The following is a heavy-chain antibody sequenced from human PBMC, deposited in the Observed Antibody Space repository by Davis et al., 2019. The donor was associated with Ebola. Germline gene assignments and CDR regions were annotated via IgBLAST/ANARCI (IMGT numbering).Heavy chain of an antibody. J-gene: IGHJ4*02. CDR3: ARRPTDYYGSGSYTHIFDY. CDR2: ISAYNGNT. Sequence: AASVQVSCKASGYTFTSYGISWVRQAPGQGLEWMGWISAYNGNTNYAQKLQGRVTMTTDTSTSTAYMELRSLRSDDTAVYYCARRPTDYYGSGSYTHIFDYWGQGTLVTVSS. CDR1: GYTFTSYG. V-gene: IGHV1-18*01. D-gene: IGHD3-10*01.